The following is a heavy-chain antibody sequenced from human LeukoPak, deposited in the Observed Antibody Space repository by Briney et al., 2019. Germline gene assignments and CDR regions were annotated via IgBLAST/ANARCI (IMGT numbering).Heavy chain of an antibody. CDR1: GFTFSSYS. Sequence: GRSLRLSCAASGFTFSSYSMNWVRQAPGKGLEWVSSISSSSSYIYYADSVKGRFTISRDNAKNSLYLQMNSLRAEDTAVYYCARDFSNYDSSGQCGYWGQGTLVTVSS. V-gene: IGHV3-21*01. CDR3: ARDFSNYDSSGQCGY. J-gene: IGHJ4*02. CDR2: ISSSSSYI. D-gene: IGHD3-22*01.